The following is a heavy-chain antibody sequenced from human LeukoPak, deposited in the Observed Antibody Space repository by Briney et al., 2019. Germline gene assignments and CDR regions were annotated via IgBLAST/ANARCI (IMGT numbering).Heavy chain of an antibody. CDR2: INHNGNT. J-gene: IGHJ4*02. Sequence: PSETLTLTCAVSGDSFSTFYWSWIRQSPGKGLEWIGDINHNGNTNYNPSLKSRVTISVGTSRNLFSLRLTSVTAADTAVYYCATMSVSAMLYLHYWGQGAPVTVSS. CDR3: ATMSVSAMLYLHY. CDR1: GDSFSTFY. V-gene: IGHV4-34*01. D-gene: IGHD2-8*01.